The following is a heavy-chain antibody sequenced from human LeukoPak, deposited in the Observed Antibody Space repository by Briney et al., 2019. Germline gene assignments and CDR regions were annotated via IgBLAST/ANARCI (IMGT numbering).Heavy chain of an antibody. CDR3: ARHEDMGYFVVGDSPVDAFDI. Sequence: SETLSLTCVVSGASISSYHWSWIRQPPGKGLEWIGYIHYSGNTNYNPSLKSRVAMSVDTSTNQLSLGLSSVTAADTAMYYCARHEDMGYFVVGDSPVDAFDIWGQGTMVAVSS. V-gene: IGHV4-59*08. CDR2: IHYSGNT. J-gene: IGHJ3*02. D-gene: IGHD2-21*01. CDR1: GASISSYH.